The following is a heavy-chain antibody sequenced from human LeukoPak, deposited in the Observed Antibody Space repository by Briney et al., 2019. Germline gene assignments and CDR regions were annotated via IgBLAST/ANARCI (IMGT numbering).Heavy chain of an antibody. CDR3: AKGLGDSIGYYGRPIDY. CDR1: GFTFSNYA. Sequence: GGSLRLSCAASGFTFSNYAMSWVRQAPGKGLEWVSVIGGSGGGTYYADSVKGRFTVSRDNSRNTLYVLMNSLRAEDTAVYYCAKGLGDSIGYYGRPIDYWGQGTLVTVSS. J-gene: IGHJ4*02. D-gene: IGHD3-22*01. V-gene: IGHV3-23*01. CDR2: IGGSGGGT.